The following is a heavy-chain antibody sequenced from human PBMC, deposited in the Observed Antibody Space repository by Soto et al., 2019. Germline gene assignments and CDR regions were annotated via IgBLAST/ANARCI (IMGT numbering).Heavy chain of an antibody. V-gene: IGHV3-53*01. CDR3: ARDKNFGDYTFDL. CDR1: GLDVKAIY. CDR2: LYTFGEG. J-gene: IGHJ4*02. D-gene: IGHD4-17*01. Sequence: EVRLAESGGGVIHPGGSLRLSCAVSGLDVKAIYMSWLRRAPGKGLEWVAGLYTFGEGYYADFAAGRFTIARNESENTLLLEMIDMKIENTAIYYCARDKNFGDYTFDLWGKGTLVTVSS.